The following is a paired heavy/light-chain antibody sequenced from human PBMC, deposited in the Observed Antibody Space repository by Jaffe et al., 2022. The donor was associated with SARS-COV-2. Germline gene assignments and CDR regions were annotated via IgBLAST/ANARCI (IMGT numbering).Light chain of an antibody. Sequence: DTVMTQSPLSLPVTPGEPASISCRSSQSLLYSKGFNYLDWYLQKPGQSPQLLIYLGSNRASGVPDRFSGSGSDTNFTLKISRVEAEDVGIYYCMQALQTPRTFGQGTKVEIK. CDR1: QSLLYSKGFNY. J-gene: IGKJ1*01. V-gene: IGKV2-28*01. CDR2: LGS. CDR3: MQALQTPRT.
Heavy chain of an antibody. CDR2: IIPILNMS. Sequence: QVQLVQSGAEVENPGSSVKVSCKASGDTFSSYAINWVRQAPGQGLEWMGRIIPILNMSNHAQRFQGRVTITADKSTSTAYMELSSLRSEDTAMYYCARSGDGYYYHGMDVWGQGTAVTVSS. J-gene: IGHJ6*02. D-gene: IGHD3-10*01. CDR1: GDTFSSYA. CDR3: ARSGDGYYYHGMDV. V-gene: IGHV1-69*02.